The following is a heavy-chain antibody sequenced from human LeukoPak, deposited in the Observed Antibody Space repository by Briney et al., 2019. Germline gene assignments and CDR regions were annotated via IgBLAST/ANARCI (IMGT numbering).Heavy chain of an antibody. V-gene: IGHV3-23*01. D-gene: IGHD1-14*01. CDR2: ISGSGGST. Sequence: GGSLRLSCAASGFTFRSYAMSWVRQAPGKGLEWVSAISGSGGSTYYADSVKGGFTISRDNTKNTLYLQMNRLRAEETAVYYCAIHRRGNWFDPWGQGTLVTVSS. J-gene: IGHJ5*02. CDR3: AIHRRGNWFDP. CDR1: GFTFRSYA.